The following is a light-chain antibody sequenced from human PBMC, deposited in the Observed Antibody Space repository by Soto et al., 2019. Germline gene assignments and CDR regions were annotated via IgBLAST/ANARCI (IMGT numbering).Light chain of an antibody. CDR1: SSDVGGYNY. Sequence: QSVLTQPASVSGSPGQSITISCTGTSSDVGGYNYVSWYQQHPGKAPKLMIYDVSNRPSGVSNRFSGSKSGNTASLTISGLQAEDEADYECSSYTSSSTLDVFGTGTKVTVL. CDR2: DVS. CDR3: SSYTSSSTLDV. J-gene: IGLJ1*01. V-gene: IGLV2-14*01.